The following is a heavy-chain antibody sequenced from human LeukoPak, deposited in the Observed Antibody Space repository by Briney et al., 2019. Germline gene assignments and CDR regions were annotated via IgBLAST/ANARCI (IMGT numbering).Heavy chain of an antibody. CDR3: ATGDDFWSSYHFDY. CDR1: GFTFSDYY. J-gene: IGHJ4*02. Sequence: NPGGSLRLSCAASGFTFSDYYMSWIRQAPGKGLEWVSYISSSGDTIYYADSVKGRFTISRDNAKNSLYLQMNSLRADDTAAYYCATGDDFWSSYHFDYWGQGTLVTVSS. V-gene: IGHV3-11*04. D-gene: IGHD3-3*01. CDR2: ISSSGDTI.